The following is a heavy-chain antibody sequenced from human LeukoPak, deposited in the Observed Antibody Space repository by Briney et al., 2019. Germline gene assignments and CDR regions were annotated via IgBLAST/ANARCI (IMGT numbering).Heavy chain of an antibody. V-gene: IGHV1-8*01. J-gene: IGHJ4*02. Sequence: ASVKVSCKASACTFTSYDINWVRQATGQGLEWMGWMDPNSGNTAYAQKFQGRVTMTRDTSISTAYMELSSLRSEDTAVYYCARGHGPGGSRWPNLDHWGQGTLVTVSS. CDR1: ACTFTSYD. CDR3: ARGHGPGGSRWPNLDH. CDR2: MDPNSGNT. D-gene: IGHD6-13*01.